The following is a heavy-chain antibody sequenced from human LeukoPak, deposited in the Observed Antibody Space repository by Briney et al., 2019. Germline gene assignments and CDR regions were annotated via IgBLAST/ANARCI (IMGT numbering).Heavy chain of an antibody. D-gene: IGHD5-18*01. J-gene: IGHJ4*02. V-gene: IGHV3-48*01. CDR2: ISSSSSTI. Sequence: GGSLRLSCAASGFTFSSYSMNWVRQAPGEGLEWVSYISSSSSTIYYADSVKGRFTISRDNAKNSLYLQMNSLRAEDTAVYYCARGPRGPPWIQLWTYDYWGQGTLVTVSS. CDR1: GFTFSSYS. CDR3: ARGPRGPPWIQLWTYDY.